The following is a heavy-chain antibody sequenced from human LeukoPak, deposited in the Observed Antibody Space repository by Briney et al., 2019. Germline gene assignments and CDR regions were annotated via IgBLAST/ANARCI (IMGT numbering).Heavy chain of an antibody. CDR2: IYYSGST. D-gene: IGHD3-10*01. Sequence: SETLSLTCTVSGGSISSSSYYWGWIRQPPGKGLEWIGSIYYSGSTYYNPSLKSRVTISVDTSKNQFSLKLSSVTAADTAVYYCAVRTLLLWFGAFDYWGQGTLVTVSS. V-gene: IGHV4-39*01. CDR1: GGSISSSSYY. CDR3: AVRTLLLWFGAFDY. J-gene: IGHJ4*02.